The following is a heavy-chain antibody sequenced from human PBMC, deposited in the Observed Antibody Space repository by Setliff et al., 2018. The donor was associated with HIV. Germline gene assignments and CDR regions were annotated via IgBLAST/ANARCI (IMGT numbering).Heavy chain of an antibody. CDR1: GFTFTNAW. Sequence: GGSLRLSCAASGFTFTNAWMTWVRQAPGKGLEWLGRIQSNSIGGTILYGASVKGRFTISRDDSTNTLYLQMNSLRTEDTALYYCTTASDSTNYDDGFGLWGQGTMVTVSS. V-gene: IGHV3-15*01. J-gene: IGHJ3*01. CDR2: IQSNSIGGTI. CDR3: TTASDSTNYDDGFGL. D-gene: IGHD4-4*01.